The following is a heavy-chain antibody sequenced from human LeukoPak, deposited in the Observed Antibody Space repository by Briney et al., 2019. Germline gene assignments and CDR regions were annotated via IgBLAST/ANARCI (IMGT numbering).Heavy chain of an antibody. CDR1: GGSFSGYY. CDR2: INHSGST. D-gene: IGHD3-10*01. J-gene: IGHJ4*02. V-gene: IGHV4-34*01. Sequence: PSETLSLTCAVYGGSFSGYYWSWIRQPPGKGLEWIGEINHSGSTNYSPSLKSRVTISVDTSKNQFSLKLSSVTAADTAVYYCARASGSYYLSFDYWGQGTLVTVSS. CDR3: ARASGSYYLSFDY.